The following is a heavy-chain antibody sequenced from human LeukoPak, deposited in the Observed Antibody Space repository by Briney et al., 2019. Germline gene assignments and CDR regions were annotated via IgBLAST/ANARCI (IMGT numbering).Heavy chain of an antibody. V-gene: IGHV4-34*01. CDR1: GESFSGYY. D-gene: IGHD5-18*01. J-gene: IGHJ4*02. CDR3: ARTRLWPTGTFDY. Sequence: SETLSLTCAVYGESFSGYYWSWIRQPPGKGLEWIGEINHSGSTNYNPSLKSRVTISVDTSKNQFSLKVSSVTAADTAVYYCARTRLWPTGTFDYWGQGTLVTVSS. CDR2: INHSGST.